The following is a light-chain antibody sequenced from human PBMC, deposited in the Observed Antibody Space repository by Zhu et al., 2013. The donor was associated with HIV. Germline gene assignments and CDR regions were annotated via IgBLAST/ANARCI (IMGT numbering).Light chain of an antibody. V-gene: IGKV1-5*01. CDR1: QSISSW. CDR2: DAS. CDR3: QQYDDYPDFT. J-gene: IGKJ3*01. Sequence: DIQMTQSPSTLSASVGDRVTITCRASQSISSWLAWYQQKPGKAPKLLIYDASSLESGVPSRFSGSGSGTEFTLTISSLQPDDFATYYCQQYDDYPDFTFGPGTKVDFK.